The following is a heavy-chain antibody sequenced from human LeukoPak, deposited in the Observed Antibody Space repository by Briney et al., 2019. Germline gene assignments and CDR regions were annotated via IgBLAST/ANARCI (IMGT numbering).Heavy chain of an antibody. CDR2: IYPDDSDS. Sequence: GESLKISCETSGYSFTTYWIGWVRQMPGTGLEWVGAIYPDDSDSRYSPSFQGQVVISADRSIRTAYLQWNSLKTSDTAMYYCVRQRGFSGTINYFDPWGQGTLVTVSS. CDR1: GYSFTTYW. V-gene: IGHV5-51*01. CDR3: VRQRGFSGTINYFDP. D-gene: IGHD3-10*01. J-gene: IGHJ5*02.